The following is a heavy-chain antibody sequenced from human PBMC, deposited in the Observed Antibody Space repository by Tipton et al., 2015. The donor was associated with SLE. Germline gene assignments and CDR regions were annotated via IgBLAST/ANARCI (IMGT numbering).Heavy chain of an antibody. D-gene: IGHD3-16*01. CDR3: ARGRGGEFLDY. V-gene: IGHV3-33*01. CDR2: IWYDGSNK. J-gene: IGHJ4*02. Sequence: QLVQSGGGVVQSGTSLRLSCAAPGFTFSTSAMHWVRQAPGKGLEWVAVIWYDGSNKFYADSVKGRFTISRDNSKNTVSLQMNSLRVEDTAVYFCARGRGGEFLDYWGQGTLVTVSS. CDR1: GFTFSTSA.